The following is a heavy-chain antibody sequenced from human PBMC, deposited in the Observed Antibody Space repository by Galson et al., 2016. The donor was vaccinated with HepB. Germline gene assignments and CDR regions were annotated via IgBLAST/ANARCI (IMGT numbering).Heavy chain of an antibody. D-gene: IGHD3-22*01. Sequence: SLRLSCAVSGFSFTTSTMNWVRQAPGKGLEWVAIISDDGSQKYYADSVKGRFTISRDNSKNTVSLQMNSLRPEDTGVYYCARGYYYDSSAYYKYEGSKDYFEYWGQGTLVTVSS. CDR1: GFSFTTST. CDR2: ISDDGSQK. V-gene: IGHV3-30*03. CDR3: ARGYYYDSSAYYKYEGSKDYFEY. J-gene: IGHJ4*02.